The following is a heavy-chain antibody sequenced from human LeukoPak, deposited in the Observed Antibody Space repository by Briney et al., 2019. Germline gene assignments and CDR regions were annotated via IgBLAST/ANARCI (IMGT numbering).Heavy chain of an antibody. J-gene: IGHJ3*01. D-gene: IGHD6-19*01. V-gene: IGHV3-30*18. Sequence: GGSLRLSCAASGFTFSSYGMHWVRQTPGRGLEWVALISFDGSIEYYVDSVKGRFTISRDNSKNTLFLQMNSLRPEDTAVYYCAKDSDIAVAGSDDALDVWGQGTMVTVSS. CDR1: GFTFSSYG. CDR2: ISFDGSIE. CDR3: AKDSDIAVAGSDDALDV.